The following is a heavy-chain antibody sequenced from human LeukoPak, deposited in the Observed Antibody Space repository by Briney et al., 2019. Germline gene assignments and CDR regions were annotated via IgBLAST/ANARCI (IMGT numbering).Heavy chain of an antibody. V-gene: IGHV1-69*13. J-gene: IGHJ6*02. Sequence: ASVKVSCKASGGTFSSYAISWVRQAPGQGLEWMGGIIPIFGTANYAQKFQGRVTITADESTSTAYMELSSLRSEDTAVYYCARGNRGNYYYGMDVWGQGTTVTVSS. CDR3: ARGNRGNYYYGMDV. CDR1: GGTFSSYA. CDR2: IIPIFGTA.